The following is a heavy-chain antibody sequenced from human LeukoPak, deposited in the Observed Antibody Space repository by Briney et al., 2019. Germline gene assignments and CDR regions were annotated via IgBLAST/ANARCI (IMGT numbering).Heavy chain of an antibody. D-gene: IGHD1-26*01. CDR1: GGTFSGYY. CDR3: ARLSVIVGAALEYYYYYMDV. CDR2: SNDSGGT. J-gene: IGHJ6*03. V-gene: IGHV4-34*01. Sequence: SETLSLTCAVYGGTFSGYYWSWLRQPPGKRLEWVGESNDSGGTNYNPSLKSRVTISADKSKNQVSLKLTSVTAADTAVYYCARLSVIVGAALEYYYYYMDVWGQGTTVTVSS.